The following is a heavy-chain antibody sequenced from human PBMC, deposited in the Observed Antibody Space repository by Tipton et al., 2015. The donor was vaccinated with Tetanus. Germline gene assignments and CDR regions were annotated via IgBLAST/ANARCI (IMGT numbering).Heavy chain of an antibody. J-gene: IGHJ5*02. Sequence: TLSLTCSVSGGSVNSGTYYWSWIRQPPGKGLEWLGDIYYGGGTQYNPSLESRVTISMDTSKNQVSLRLTSVTAADTAVYSCAGGLVRWYERWGRGALVTVSS. CDR1: GGSVNSGTYY. V-gene: IGHV4-61*01. D-gene: IGHD3-10*01. CDR2: IYYGGGT. CDR3: AGGLVRWYER.